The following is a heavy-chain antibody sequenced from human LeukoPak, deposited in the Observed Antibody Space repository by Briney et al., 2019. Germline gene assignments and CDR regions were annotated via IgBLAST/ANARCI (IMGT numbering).Heavy chain of an antibody. J-gene: IGHJ5*02. CDR1: GYTFTDNY. D-gene: IGHD5-18*01. CDR2: INPNNGGT. CDR3: ARGFVQDTAMVIWFDP. Sequence: ASVKVSCKASGYTFTDNYIHWVRQAPGQGLEWMGWINPNNGGTNFAQKFQGRVTMTRDTSISTAYMELSRLRSDDTAVYYCARGFVQDTAMVIWFDPWGQGTLVTVSS. V-gene: IGHV1-2*02.